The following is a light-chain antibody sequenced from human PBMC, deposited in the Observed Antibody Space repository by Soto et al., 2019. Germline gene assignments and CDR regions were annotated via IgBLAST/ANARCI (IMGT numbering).Light chain of an antibody. J-gene: IGLJ3*02. CDR2: EVS. CDR1: SSDVGGYKY. CDR3: SSYTSSSTLV. Sequence: QSALTQPASVSGSPGQSITISCTGTSSDVGGYKYVSWYQQHPGKAPKLMIYEVSNRPSGVSNRFSGSKSGNTASLTISGLQAEEEADYYCSSYTSSSTLVFGGGTKVTVL. V-gene: IGLV2-14*01.